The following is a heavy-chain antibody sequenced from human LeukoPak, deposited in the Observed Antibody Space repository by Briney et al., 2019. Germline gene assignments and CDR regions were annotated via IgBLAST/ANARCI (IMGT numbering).Heavy chain of an antibody. V-gene: IGHV3-30-3*01. CDR1: GFTFSRYP. D-gene: IGHD5-18*01. Sequence: GGSLRLSCAASGFTFSRYPMHWVRQAPGKGLEWVAVVSYDGSIKSYADSVKGRFTISRDNPRNTLYLQMNSLRVEDTAVYYCAKVSGRIQIWPQPFGDGMDVWGQGTTVTVSS. CDR3: AKVSGRIQIWPQPFGDGMDV. J-gene: IGHJ6*02. CDR2: VSYDGSIK.